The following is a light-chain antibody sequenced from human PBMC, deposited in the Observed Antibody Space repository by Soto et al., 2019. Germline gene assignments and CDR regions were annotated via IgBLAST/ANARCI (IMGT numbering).Light chain of an antibody. Sequence: DIQMTQSPSSVSASVGDRVTITCRASQGISSWLAWYQQKPEKAPKLVIYDASSLQSGVPSRFSGSGSGTDFTLTINRLEPEDFAVYYCQQYGSSITFGQGTRLEIK. J-gene: IGKJ5*01. CDR1: QGISSW. CDR3: QQYGSSIT. V-gene: IGKV1D-16*01. CDR2: DAS.